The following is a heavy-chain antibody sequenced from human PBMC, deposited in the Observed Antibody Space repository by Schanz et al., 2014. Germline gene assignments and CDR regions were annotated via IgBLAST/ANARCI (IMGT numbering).Heavy chain of an antibody. CDR3: AKTPREYCNYDNCPNWFDS. D-gene: IGHD2-15*01. J-gene: IGHJ5*01. CDR2: INTGSNYI. Sequence: QVQLVESGGGLVKPGGSLRLSCAASGFSFSDYYMSWIRQAPGKGLEWISFINTGSNYINYADSVKGRFTISRDNTKNSLLLQLNSLRADDTAVYYCAKTPREYCNYDNCPNWFDSWGQGTLVTVSS. CDR1: GFSFSDYY. V-gene: IGHV3-11*05.